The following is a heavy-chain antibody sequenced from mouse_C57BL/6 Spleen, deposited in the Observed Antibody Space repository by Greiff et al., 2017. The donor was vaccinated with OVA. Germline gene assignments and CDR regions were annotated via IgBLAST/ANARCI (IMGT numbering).Heavy chain of an antibody. Sequence: QVQLQHPGAELVKPGASVKVSCKASGYTFTSYWMHWVKQRPGQGLEWIGRIHPYDSDTNYNQTFKGKATLTVDKSSSTAYMQLSSLTSEDSAVYYCAIPLSTTVVATDYWGQGTTLTVSS. CDR2: IHPYDSDT. V-gene: IGHV1-74*01. D-gene: IGHD1-1*01. CDR3: AIPLSTTVVATDY. CDR1: GYTFTSYW. J-gene: IGHJ2*01.